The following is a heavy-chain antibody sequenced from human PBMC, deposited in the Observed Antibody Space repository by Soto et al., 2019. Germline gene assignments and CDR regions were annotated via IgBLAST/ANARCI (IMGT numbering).Heavy chain of an antibody. D-gene: IGHD5-12*01. J-gene: IGHJ5*02. CDR2: ISTYSGDT. CDR1: GYTFFTYD. CDR3: ARHHGPTTSENWFDP. Sequence: DSVKVSCKTSGYTFFTYDIRWVRQAPGQGLEWMGWISTYSGDTKYAQKFQGRVTMTTDTSTTTAYLELRSLRSDDTAVYYCARHHGPTTSENWFDPWGQGTLVTVS. V-gene: IGHV1-18*01.